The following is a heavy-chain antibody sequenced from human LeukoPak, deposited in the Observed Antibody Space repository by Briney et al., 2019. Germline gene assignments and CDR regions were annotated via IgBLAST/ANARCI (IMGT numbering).Heavy chain of an antibody. CDR2: ISGSGAYT. CDR1: GFTFSAYA. V-gene: IGHV3-23*01. D-gene: IGHD1-26*01. CDR3: AKVGGSYEPAYDY. J-gene: IGHJ4*02. Sequence: GGSLRLSCAASGFTFSAYAMNWARQAPGKGLEWVSAISGSGAYTYYADPVKGRFTISRDNSKNTLYLQMNSLRAEDTAVYYCAKVGGSYEPAYDYWGQGTLVTVSS.